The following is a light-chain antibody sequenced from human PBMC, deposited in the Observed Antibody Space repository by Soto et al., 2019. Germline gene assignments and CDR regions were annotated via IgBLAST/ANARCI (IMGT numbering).Light chain of an antibody. V-gene: IGKV3-20*01. CDR3: QQYGSSPWT. J-gene: IGKJ1*01. CDR1: QSVSSNY. Sequence: PGQRATLSCRASQSVSSNYLAWYQQMPGQAPRLLIYATSTRATGIPGRFSGSGSGTDFTLTISRLEPEDFAVYYCQQYGSSPWTFGQGTKVDIK. CDR2: ATS.